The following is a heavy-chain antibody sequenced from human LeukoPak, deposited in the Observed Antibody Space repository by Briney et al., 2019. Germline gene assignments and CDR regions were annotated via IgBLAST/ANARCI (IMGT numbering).Heavy chain of an antibody. J-gene: IGHJ6*02. CDR2: IWYDASNK. Sequence: GFLRLSCAASGISFRSYGMHWVRPAPGKGLEWVTFIWYDASNKYYAESVKGRFTISRDNSRNTVFLQMNSLRAEDTAVYYCARDLRDTAMAPDYYYYGMDVWGQGTTVTVSS. V-gene: IGHV3-33*01. D-gene: IGHD5-18*01. CDR3: ARDLRDTAMAPDYYYYGMDV. CDR1: GISFRSYG.